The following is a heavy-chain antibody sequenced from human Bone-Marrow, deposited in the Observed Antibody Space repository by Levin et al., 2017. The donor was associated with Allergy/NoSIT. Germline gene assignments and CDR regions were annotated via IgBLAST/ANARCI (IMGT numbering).Heavy chain of an antibody. D-gene: IGHD2-2*01. J-gene: IGHJ6*02. CDR2: ISGGGGRT. V-gene: IGHV3-23*01. Sequence: GGSLRLSCAASGFIFSNNAMNWVRQAPGKGLEWVSGISGGGGRTYYADSVKGRFTISRDNSKNTLYLQMNNLRGEDTAVFYCAKQIIVVPAATVYYRHYGMDVWGQGTTVTVSS. CDR1: GFIFSNNA. CDR3: AKQIIVVPAATVYYRHYGMDV.